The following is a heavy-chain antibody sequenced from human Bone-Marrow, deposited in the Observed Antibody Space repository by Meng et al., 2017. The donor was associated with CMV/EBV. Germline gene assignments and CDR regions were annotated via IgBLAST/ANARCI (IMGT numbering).Heavy chain of an antibody. CDR2: INPNSGGT. CDR3: ARDGSKTGTTQGGGG. CDR1: GYTFTSYY. D-gene: IGHD1-1*01. J-gene: IGHJ4*02. Sequence: ASVKVSCKASGYTFTSYYMHWVRQAPGQGLEWMGWINPNSGGTNYAQKFQGRVTMTRDTSISRAYMELSRLRSDDMAVYYWARDGSKTGTTQGGGGWGQGTLVTVSS. V-gene: IGHV1-2*02.